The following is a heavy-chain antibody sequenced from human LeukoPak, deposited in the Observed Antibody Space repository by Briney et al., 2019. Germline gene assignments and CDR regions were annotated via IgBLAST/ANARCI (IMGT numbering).Heavy chain of an antibody. CDR2: IKYDGSET. V-gene: IGHV3-7*01. CDR1: GFIFTSYW. CDR3: ARVKYSYGFWDY. J-gene: IGHJ4*02. D-gene: IGHD5-18*01. Sequence: GGALRLSCAASGFIFTSYWMSWVRQAPGQGLEWVANIKYDGSETYYVDSVKGRFTISRDNTKNSLYFLMNSLRAEDTAVYYCARVKYSYGFWDYWGQGTLVTVSS.